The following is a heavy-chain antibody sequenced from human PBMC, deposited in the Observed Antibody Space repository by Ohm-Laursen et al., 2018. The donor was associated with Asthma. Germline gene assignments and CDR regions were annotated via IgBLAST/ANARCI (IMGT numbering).Heavy chain of an antibody. J-gene: IGHJ4*02. Sequence: SVKVSCKASGYTFTTYTMHWVRQAPGQRLEWMGWINAGNGNTKYEQKFQGRVTITRDTSASTGYMELSSLRSEDTAVYYCARDRSGYAYFDFWGQGTLVTVSS. CDR1: GYTFTTYT. V-gene: IGHV1-3*01. CDR2: INAGNGNT. D-gene: IGHD5-12*01. CDR3: ARDRSGYAYFDF.